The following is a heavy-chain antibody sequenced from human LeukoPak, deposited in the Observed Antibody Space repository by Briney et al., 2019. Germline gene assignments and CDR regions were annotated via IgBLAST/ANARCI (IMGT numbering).Heavy chain of an antibody. V-gene: IGHV1-3*01. D-gene: IGHD2-15*01. CDR1: GYIFTDYA. J-gene: IGHJ6*03. Sequence: ASVKVSCKASGYIFTDYAIHWLRQAPGQRREWMGWMNAGNGNTKYSQKFQGRITLIRDTSAATAYMELSSLRHDDLAVYYCARGRGTSGSNRDFYYYYYMDVWGKGTTVTVSS. CDR2: MNAGNGNT. CDR3: ARGRGTSGSNRDFYYYYYMDV.